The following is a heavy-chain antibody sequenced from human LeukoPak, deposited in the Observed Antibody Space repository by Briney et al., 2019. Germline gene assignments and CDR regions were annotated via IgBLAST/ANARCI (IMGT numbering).Heavy chain of an antibody. V-gene: IGHV3-30*04. CDR1: TVTFSDFT. Sequence: GTSLRLSCEGSTVTFSDFTMYWVRQAPGQGLGWVAMISHDGTNRYYLESVEGRFTISRENFKKTLYLQMNGLREEDTAVYYCARDLEFSSGGGSWGPGTRVTVSA. CDR3: ARDLEFSSGGGS. J-gene: IGHJ5*01. D-gene: IGHD5-18*01. CDR2: ISHDGTNR.